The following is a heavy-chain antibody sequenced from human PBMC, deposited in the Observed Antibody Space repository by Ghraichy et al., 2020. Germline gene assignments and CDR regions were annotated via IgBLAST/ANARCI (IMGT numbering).Heavy chain of an antibody. D-gene: IGHD6-13*01. V-gene: IGHV4-59*08. CDR1: GGSISSYY. Sequence: SETLSLTCTVSGGSISSYYWSWIRQPPGKGLEWIGYIYYSGSTNYNPSLKSRVTISVDTSKNQFSLKLSSVTAADTAVYYCARPNLDSSSWYFDYWGQGTLVTVSS. J-gene: IGHJ4*02. CDR2: IYYSGST. CDR3: ARPNLDSSSWYFDY.